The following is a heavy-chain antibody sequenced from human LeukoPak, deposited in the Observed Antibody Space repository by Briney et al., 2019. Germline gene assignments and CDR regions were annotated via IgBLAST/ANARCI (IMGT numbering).Heavy chain of an antibody. CDR2: IYPGDSDT. Sequence: GESLKISCKGSGYSFTSYWIGWVRQMPGKGLEWMGIIYPGDSDTRYSPSFQGQVTISADKSISTAYLQWSSLKASDTAMYYCARSMVRGVIITNFDYWGQGTLVTVSS. V-gene: IGHV5-51*01. CDR3: ARSMVRGVIITNFDY. CDR1: GYSFTSYW. D-gene: IGHD3-10*01. J-gene: IGHJ4*02.